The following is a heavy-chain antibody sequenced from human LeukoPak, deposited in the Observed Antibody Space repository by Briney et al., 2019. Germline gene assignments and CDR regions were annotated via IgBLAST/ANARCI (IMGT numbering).Heavy chain of an antibody. CDR3: ATDIVVVPAATFDL. CDR2: ISSSGSTI. Sequence: GGSLRLSCAASGFTFSDYYMSWIRQAPGKGLEWVSYISSSGSTIYYADSVKGRFAISRDNAKNSLYLQMNSLRAEDTAVYYCATDIVVVPAATFDLWGRGTLVTVSS. V-gene: IGHV3-11*01. J-gene: IGHJ2*01. D-gene: IGHD2-2*01. CDR1: GFTFSDYY.